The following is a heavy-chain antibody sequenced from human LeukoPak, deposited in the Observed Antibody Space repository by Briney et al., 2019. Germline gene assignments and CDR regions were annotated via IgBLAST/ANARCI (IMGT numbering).Heavy chain of an antibody. CDR1: GFTFSGSA. Sequence: GGSLRLSCAASGFTFSGSAMHWVRQASGKGLEWLGRIRSKADSYTTAYAASVKGRFIVSRDDSKNTAYLQMNSLKTEDTAVYYCRAAADLNDYWGQGTLITVSS. CDR2: IRSKADSYTT. V-gene: IGHV3-73*01. CDR3: RAAADLNDY. J-gene: IGHJ4*02. D-gene: IGHD6-13*01.